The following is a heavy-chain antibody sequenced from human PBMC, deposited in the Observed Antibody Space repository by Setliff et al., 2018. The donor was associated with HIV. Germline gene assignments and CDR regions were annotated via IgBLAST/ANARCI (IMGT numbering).Heavy chain of an antibody. CDR2: IYQSGST. D-gene: IGHD3-22*01. V-gene: IGHV4-38-2*01. J-gene: IGHJ5*02. CDR3: AREARGDSSGYWYNWFDP. Sequence: PSETLSLTCAVSGYSITGGYFWGWIRQPPGKGLEWIGSIYQSGSTYYNPSLKSRVTISVDASKKQFSLKLSSVTAADTAVYYCAREARGDSSGYWYNWFDPWGQGTLVTVSS. CDR1: GYSITGGYF.